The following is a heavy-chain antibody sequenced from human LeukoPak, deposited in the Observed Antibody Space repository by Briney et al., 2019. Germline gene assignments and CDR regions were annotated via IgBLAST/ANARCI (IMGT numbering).Heavy chain of an antibody. Sequence: GGSLRLSCAASGFTFSSYSMNWVRQAPGKGLEWVSSISSSSSYIYYADSVKGRFTISRDNAKNSLYLQMNSLRAEDTAVYYCARDRVASSGWYGDFDYWGQGTLVTVSS. V-gene: IGHV3-21*01. D-gene: IGHD6-19*01. J-gene: IGHJ4*02. CDR1: GFTFSSYS. CDR3: ARDRVASSGWYGDFDY. CDR2: ISSSSSYI.